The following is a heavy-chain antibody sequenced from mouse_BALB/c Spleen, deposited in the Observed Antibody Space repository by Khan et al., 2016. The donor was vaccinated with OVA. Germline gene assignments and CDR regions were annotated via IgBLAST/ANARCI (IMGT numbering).Heavy chain of an antibody. CDR2: ISSGGSYT. V-gene: IGHV5-9-3*01. CDR3: ASDRDY. CDR1: GFTFSSYG. Sequence: EVELVESGGGLVKPGGSLKLSCAASGFTFSSYGMSWVRQTPGKGLEWVATISSGGSYTYYPDSVKGRFTISRDTAKNTLYLQMSSLRSEDTATYYCASDRDYWGQGTLVTVS. J-gene: IGHJ4*01.